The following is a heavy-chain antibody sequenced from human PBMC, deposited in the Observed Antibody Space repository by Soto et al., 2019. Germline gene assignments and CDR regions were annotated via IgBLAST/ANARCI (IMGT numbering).Heavy chain of an antibody. D-gene: IGHD3-22*01. V-gene: IGHV4-30-4*01. Sequence: ASETLSLTCTVSGGSISSGDYYWSWIRQPPGKGLEWIGYIYYSGSTYYNPSLKSRVTISVDTSKNQFSLKLSSVTAADTAVYYCASAYYDSSGYYSPPDFDYWGQGTV. CDR2: IYYSGST. J-gene: IGHJ4*02. CDR3: ASAYYDSSGYYSPPDFDY. CDR1: GGSISSGDYY.